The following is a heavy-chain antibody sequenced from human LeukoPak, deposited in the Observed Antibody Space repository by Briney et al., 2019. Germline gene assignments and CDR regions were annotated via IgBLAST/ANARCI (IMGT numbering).Heavy chain of an antibody. CDR1: GFTFSSYA. CDR2: ISSSGSTK. CDR3: ASGAQSDY. Sequence: GGSLRLSCAASGFTFSSYAMSWVRQAPGKGLEWVSYISSSGSTKYYADSVKGRFTISRDNAKNSLYLQMNSLRAEDTALYYCASGAQSDYWGQGTLVTVSS. D-gene: IGHD1-26*01. V-gene: IGHV3-48*03. J-gene: IGHJ4*02.